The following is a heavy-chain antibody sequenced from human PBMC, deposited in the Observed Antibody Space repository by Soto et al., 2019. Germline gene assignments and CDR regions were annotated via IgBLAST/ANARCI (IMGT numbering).Heavy chain of an antibody. Sequence: PSETLSLTCTVSGGSISSGDYYWSWIRQPPGKGLEWIGYIYYSGSTYYNPSLKSRVTISVDTSKNQFSLKLSSVTAADTAVYYCARAPISSAGWFDPWGQGTPVTVSS. D-gene: IGHD6-6*01. CDR1: GGSISSGDYY. V-gene: IGHV4-30-4*01. CDR3: ARAPISSAGWFDP. J-gene: IGHJ5*02. CDR2: IYYSGST.